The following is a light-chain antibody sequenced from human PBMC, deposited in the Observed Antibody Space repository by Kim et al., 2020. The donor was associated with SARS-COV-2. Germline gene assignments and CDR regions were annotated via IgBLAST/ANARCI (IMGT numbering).Light chain of an antibody. CDR3: QAWDSSAGVI. CDR1: KLGDKY. V-gene: IGLV3-1*01. J-gene: IGLJ2*01. Sequence: VSPGQPARITCSGDKLGDKYASWYQQKPGQSPVLVIYQDTKRPSGILERFSGSNSGNIATLTISGTQTMDEADYYCQAWDSSAGVIFGGGTKVTVL. CDR2: QDT.